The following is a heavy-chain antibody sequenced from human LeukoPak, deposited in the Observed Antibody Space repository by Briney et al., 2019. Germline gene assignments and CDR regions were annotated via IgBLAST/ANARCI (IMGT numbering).Heavy chain of an antibody. CDR3: ARDILGDGYAHFDS. J-gene: IGHJ4*02. CDR1: GFTFDDYA. Sequence: PGRSLRLSCAASGFTFDDYAMHWVRQAPGKGLEWVSVIFGGGETNYADSVKGRFTISRDNSKNMVYLQMNRLRAEDTAVYYCARDILGDGYAHFDSWGQGTLLTVSS. CDR2: IFGGGET. D-gene: IGHD5-24*01. V-gene: IGHV3-66*01.